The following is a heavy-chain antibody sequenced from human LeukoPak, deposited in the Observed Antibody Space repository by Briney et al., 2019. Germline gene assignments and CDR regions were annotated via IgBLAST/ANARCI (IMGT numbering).Heavy chain of an antibody. D-gene: IGHD2-15*01. CDR1: RFTFNIYA. CDR3: ARVKRDCSGGTCYSYDY. Sequence: GGSLRLSCAASRFTFNIYAVTWVRQAPGKGLEWVSAISGNGDITYYADSVRGRFTISRDNSKNTLYLQMNSLRAEDTAVYYCARVKRDCSGGTCYSYDYWGQGTLVTVSS. V-gene: IGHV3-23*01. J-gene: IGHJ4*02. CDR2: ISGNGDIT.